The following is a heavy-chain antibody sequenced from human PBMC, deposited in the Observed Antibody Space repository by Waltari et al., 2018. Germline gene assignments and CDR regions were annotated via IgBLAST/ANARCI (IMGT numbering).Heavy chain of an antibody. Sequence: QVQLQQWGAGLLKPSETLSLTCAVYGGSFSGYYWSWIRQPPGKGLEWIGEINHSGSTNYTPSLKSRVTISVDTSKNQFSLKLSSVTAADTAVYYCARGRYMVRGVRFWFDPWGQGTLVTVSS. CDR3: ARGRYMVRGVRFWFDP. CDR2: INHSGST. D-gene: IGHD3-10*01. J-gene: IGHJ5*02. V-gene: IGHV4-34*01. CDR1: GGSFSGYY.